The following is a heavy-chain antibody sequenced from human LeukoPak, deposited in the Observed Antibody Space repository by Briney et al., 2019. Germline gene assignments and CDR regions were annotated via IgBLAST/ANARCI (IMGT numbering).Heavy chain of an antibody. Sequence: ASVKVSCKVSGYTFTDYYMHWVQQAPGKGLEWMGLVDPEDGETIYAEKFQGRVTMTRDTSISTAYMELSRLRSDDTAVYYCARARLVYDSSGYYSHWGQGTLVTVSS. CDR1: GYTFTDYY. CDR2: VDPEDGET. V-gene: IGHV1-69-2*01. D-gene: IGHD3-22*01. J-gene: IGHJ4*02. CDR3: ARARLVYDSSGYYSH.